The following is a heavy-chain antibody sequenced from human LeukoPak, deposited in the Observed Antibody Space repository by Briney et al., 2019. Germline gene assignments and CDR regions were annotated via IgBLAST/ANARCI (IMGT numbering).Heavy chain of an antibody. CDR3: ARSIWFGESVNFDY. V-gene: IGHV4-59*01. CDR1: GGSISSYY. Sequence: SETLSLTCTVSGGSISSYYWSWIRQPPGKGLEWIGYIYYSGSTNYNPSLKSRVTISVDTSKNQFSLKLSSVTAADTAVYYCARSIWFGESVNFDYWGQGTLVTVSS. J-gene: IGHJ4*02. D-gene: IGHD3-10*01. CDR2: IYYSGST.